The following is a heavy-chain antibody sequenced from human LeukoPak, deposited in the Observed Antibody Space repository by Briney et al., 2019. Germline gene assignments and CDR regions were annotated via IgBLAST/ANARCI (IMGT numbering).Heavy chain of an antibody. CDR2: VDPEDGET. J-gene: IGHJ3*02. Sequence: ASVKISCKXSGYTFTDYYMHWVQQAPGKGLERMGLVDPEDGETIYAEKFQGRVTITADTSTDTAYMELSSLRSEDTAVYYCATRDSSGTGGAFDIWGQGTMVTVSS. D-gene: IGHD3-22*01. CDR3: ATRDSSGTGGAFDI. V-gene: IGHV1-69-2*01. CDR1: GYTFTDYY.